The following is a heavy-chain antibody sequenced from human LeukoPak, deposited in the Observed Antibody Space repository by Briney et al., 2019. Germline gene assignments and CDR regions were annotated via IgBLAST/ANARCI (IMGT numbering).Heavy chain of an antibody. V-gene: IGHV4-30-2*01. Sequence: SQTLSLTCTVSGGSISNGNYYWSWIRQPPGKGLEWIGHIYHSGSNYYNPSLKSRVTISVDTSRNQFSLKLSSVTAADTAVYYCARVVPRDIVVVPGAYYFDYWGQGALVTVSS. CDR2: IYHSGSN. CDR3: ARVVPRDIVVVPGAYYFDY. J-gene: IGHJ4*02. CDR1: GGSISNGNYY. D-gene: IGHD2-2*01.